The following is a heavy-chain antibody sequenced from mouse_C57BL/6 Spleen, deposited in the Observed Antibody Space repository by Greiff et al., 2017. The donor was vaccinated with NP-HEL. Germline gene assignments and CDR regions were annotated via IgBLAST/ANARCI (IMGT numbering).Heavy chain of an antibody. CDR1: GYTFTSYW. CDR3: ARGSYYGSSASYYFDY. J-gene: IGHJ2*01. V-gene: IGHV1-69*01. D-gene: IGHD1-1*01. Sequence: VQLQQSGAELVMPGASVKLSCKASGYTFTSYWMHWVKQRPGQGLEWIGEIDPSDSYTNYNQKFKGKSTLTVDKSSSTAYMQLSSLTSEDSAVYYCARGSYYGSSASYYFDYWGQGTTLTVSS. CDR2: IDPSDSYT.